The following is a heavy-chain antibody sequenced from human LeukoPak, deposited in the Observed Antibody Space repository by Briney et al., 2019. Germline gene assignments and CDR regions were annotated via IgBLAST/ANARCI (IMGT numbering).Heavy chain of an antibody. CDR1: GGTFSSYA. D-gene: IGHD6-13*01. CDR2: IIPIFGTA. CDR3: ARELRSWYDIYFDY. J-gene: IGHJ4*02. V-gene: IGHV1-69*13. Sequence: SVKVSCKASGGTFSSYAISWVRQAPGQGLEWMGGIIPIFGTANYAQKFQGRVTITADESTSTAYMELSSLRSEDTAVYYCARELRSWYDIYFDYWGQGTLVTVSS.